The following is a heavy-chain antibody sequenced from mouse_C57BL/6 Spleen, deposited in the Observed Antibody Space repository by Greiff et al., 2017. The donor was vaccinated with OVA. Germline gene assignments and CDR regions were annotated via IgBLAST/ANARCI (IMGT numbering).Heavy chain of an antibody. CDR3: AREGLRGYCDV. Sequence: DVHLVESGPGLVKPSQSLSLTCSVTGYSITSGYYWNWIRQFPGNKLEWMGYIRYDGSNNYNPSLKNRISITLDTSKNQCFLKLNSVTSEDTATYYCAREGLRGYCDVWGTGTTVTVSS. D-gene: IGHD1-1*01. CDR2: IRYDGSN. CDR1: GYSITSGYY. V-gene: IGHV3-6*01. J-gene: IGHJ1*03.